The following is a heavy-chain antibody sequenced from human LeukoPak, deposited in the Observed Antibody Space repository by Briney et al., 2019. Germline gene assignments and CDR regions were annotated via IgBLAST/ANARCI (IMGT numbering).Heavy chain of an antibody. CDR3: ARDRPSDSSGYYPFDY. J-gene: IGHJ4*02. Sequence: PSETLSLTCTVSGGSISSGGYYWSWIRQPAGKGLEWIGRIYTSGSTNYNPSLKSRVTMSVDTSKNQFSLKLSSVTAADTAVYYCARDRPSDSSGYYPFDYWGQGTLVTVSS. CDR1: GGSISSGGYY. D-gene: IGHD3-22*01. CDR2: IYTSGST. V-gene: IGHV4-61*02.